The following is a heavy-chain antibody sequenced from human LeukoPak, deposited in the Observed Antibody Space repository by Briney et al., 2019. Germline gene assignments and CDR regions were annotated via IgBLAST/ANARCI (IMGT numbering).Heavy chain of an antibody. CDR1: GYTFTSYG. J-gene: IGHJ4*02. D-gene: IGHD2-15*01. Sequence: ASVKVSCKASGYTFTSYGISWVRQGPGQGLEWVGWISAYNGNTNYAQKLQGRVTMTTDTSTSTAYMELRSLRSDDTAVYYCARVPYCSGGSCYSSIDYWGQGTLVTVSS. CDR2: ISAYNGNT. CDR3: ARVPYCSGGSCYSSIDY. V-gene: IGHV1-18*01.